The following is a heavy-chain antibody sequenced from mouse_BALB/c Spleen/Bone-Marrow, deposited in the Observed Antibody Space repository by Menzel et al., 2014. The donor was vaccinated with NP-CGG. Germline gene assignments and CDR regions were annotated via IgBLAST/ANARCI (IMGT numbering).Heavy chain of an antibody. CDR2: IYPGGGYT. CDR3: ARRGTGVDY. J-gene: IGHJ2*01. V-gene: IGHV1-63*02. Sequence: QVQLQQPGAELVRPGTSVQISCKASGYTFTNYWLGWVKQRPGHGLEWIGDIYPGGGYTNYNEKFKGKATLTADTSSSTAYMQLSSLTSEDPAVYFCARRGTGVDYWGQGTPLTVSS. D-gene: IGHD4-1*01. CDR1: GYTFTNYW.